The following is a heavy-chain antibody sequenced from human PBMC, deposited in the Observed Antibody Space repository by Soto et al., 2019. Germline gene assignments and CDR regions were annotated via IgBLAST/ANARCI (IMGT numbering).Heavy chain of an antibody. CDR2: ISSSSSYI. CDR3: ARVGEAARYYGMDV. J-gene: IGHJ6*02. D-gene: IGHD3-10*01. V-gene: IGHV3-21*01. Sequence: EVQLVESGGGLVKPGGSLRLSCAASGFTFSSYSMNWVRQAPGKGLEWVSSISSSSSYIYYADSVKGRFTISRDNAKNSLYLQMNRLRAEDTAVYYCARVGEAARYYGMDVWGQGTTVTVSS. CDR1: GFTFSSYS.